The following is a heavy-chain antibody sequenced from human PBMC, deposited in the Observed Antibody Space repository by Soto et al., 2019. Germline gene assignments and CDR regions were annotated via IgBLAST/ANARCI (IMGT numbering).Heavy chain of an antibody. J-gene: IGHJ6*02. V-gene: IGHV4-34*01. CDR1: GGSFGGYY. CDR3: ARVVVPWFGERYGMDV. CDR2: INHSGST. D-gene: IGHD3-10*01. Sequence: SETLPLTCAVYGGSFGGYYWTWIRQPPGTGLEWIGEINHSGSTNYNPSLKSRVTISVDKSKNQFSLKLSSVTAADTAVYYCARVVVPWFGERYGMDVWGQGTTVTVSS.